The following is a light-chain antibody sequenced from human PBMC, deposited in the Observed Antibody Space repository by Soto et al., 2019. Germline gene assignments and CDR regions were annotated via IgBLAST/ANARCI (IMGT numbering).Light chain of an antibody. CDR2: GAF. V-gene: IGKV3-15*01. Sequence: EIVLTQSPATLSSFPGDRVTLSCRASQYINTRLAWYQHRPGQAPRLLIYGAFTRATGIPARFSGSGSGTEFTLTISSLQSEDSAVYYCQQYNNWPMWTFGQGTKVDIK. CDR1: QYINTR. CDR3: QQYNNWPMWT. J-gene: IGKJ1*01.